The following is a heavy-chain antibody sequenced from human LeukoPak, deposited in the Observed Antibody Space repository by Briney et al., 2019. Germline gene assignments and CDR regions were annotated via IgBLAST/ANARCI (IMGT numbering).Heavy chain of an antibody. J-gene: IGHJ6*01. CDR2: INSDGTST. V-gene: IGHV3-74*01. D-gene: IGHD3-10*01. Sequence: HPGGSLRLSCAASGVTLSSYWMHCVRQTPGKGLLWVSRINSDGTSTTYADPVKGRFTISRDTAKNSLYLQMNSLRTEDTAVYYCARVSYYGSGSYYTSPYEYYGMDVWGQGTTVTVYS. CDR1: GVTLSSYW. CDR3: ARVSYYGSGSYYTSPYEYYGMDV.